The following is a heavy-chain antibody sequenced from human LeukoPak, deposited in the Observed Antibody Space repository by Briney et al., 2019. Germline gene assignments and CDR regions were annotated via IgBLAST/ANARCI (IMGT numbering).Heavy chain of an antibody. CDR2: ISSSGSSI. J-gene: IGHJ4*02. D-gene: IGHD3-16*02. CDR1: GFTFSDYY. CDR3: ARGDYVWGSYRWYYFDY. Sequence: PGGSLRLPCAASGFTFSDYYMSWIRQAPGKGLEWVSYISSSGSSIYDADSLEGRFTISRDNAKNSLYLQMNSLRAEDTAVYYCARGDYVWGSYRWYYFDYWGQGALVTVSS. V-gene: IGHV3-11*01.